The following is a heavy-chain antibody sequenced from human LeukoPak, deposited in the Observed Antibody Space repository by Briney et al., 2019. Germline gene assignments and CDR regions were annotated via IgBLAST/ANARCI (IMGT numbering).Heavy chain of an antibody. J-gene: IGHJ5*02. CDR2: ISSSSSYI. V-gene: IGHV3-21*01. CDR1: GFTFSSYS. Sequence: PGGSLRLSCAASGFTFSSYSMNWVRQAPGKGLEWVSSISSSSSYIYYADSVKGRFTISRDNAKDSLYLQMNSLRAEDTAVYYCARHQYSSSSEGFDPWGQGTLVTVSS. D-gene: IGHD6-6*01. CDR3: ARHQYSSSSEGFDP.